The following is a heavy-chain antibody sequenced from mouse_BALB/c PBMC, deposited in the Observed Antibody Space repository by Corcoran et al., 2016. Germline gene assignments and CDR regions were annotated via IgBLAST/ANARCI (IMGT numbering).Heavy chain of an antibody. CDR3: TILYPGIAMDY. CDR1: GYTFASYV. Sequence: VQLHQSGTELVKPGASVKMSSKASGYTFASYVRHWVKAKPGQGLEWIGYINPYNDGTKYNEKFKGKATLTLDKSTITAYMELSSLTSEDSAVYSCTILYPGIAMDYWGQGTSVTVSS. J-gene: IGHJ4*01. CDR2: INPYNDGT. V-gene: IGHV1S136*01.